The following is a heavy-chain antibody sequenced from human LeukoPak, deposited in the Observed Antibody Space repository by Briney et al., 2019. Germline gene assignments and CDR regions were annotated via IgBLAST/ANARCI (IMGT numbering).Heavy chain of an antibody. J-gene: IGHJ5*02. V-gene: IGHV5-51*01. CDR2: IYPGDSDT. CDR1: GYSFTNSW. CDR3: ARQEGGSGIP. D-gene: IGHD3-10*01. Sequence: GESLKISCKGSGYSFTNSWIGWVRPVPGKGLEWMGIIYPGDSDTRYSPSFQGQVIISADKSIRTAYLQWTSLKASDSAMYYCARQEGGSGIPWGQGTLVTVSS.